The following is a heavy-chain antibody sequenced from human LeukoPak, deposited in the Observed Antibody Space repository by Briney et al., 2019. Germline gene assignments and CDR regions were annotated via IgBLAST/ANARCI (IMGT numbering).Heavy chain of an antibody. Sequence: SGGSLRLSCAASGFTFSDYYMSWIRQAPGKGLEWVSYISSSGSTIYYADSVKGRFTISRDNAKNSLYLQMNSLRAEDTAVYYCARCGDYFSYYYMDVWGKGTTVTVSS. V-gene: IGHV3-11*04. D-gene: IGHD4-17*01. J-gene: IGHJ6*03. CDR3: ARCGDYFSYYYMDV. CDR1: GFTFSDYY. CDR2: ISSSGSTI.